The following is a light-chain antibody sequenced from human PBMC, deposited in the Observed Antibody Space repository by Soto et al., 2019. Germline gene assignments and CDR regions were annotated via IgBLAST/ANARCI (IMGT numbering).Light chain of an antibody. Sequence: QSALTQPPSVSGSPGQSVAISCTGISSNDGVYEFVSWYQQHPGKAPKLIIYDVNKWPSGIPDRFSGSKSGNTASLTISGLQAEDEADYYCCSYTSTFVVFGGGTKLTVL. CDR3: CSYTSTFVV. V-gene: IGLV2-11*01. CDR1: SSNDGVYEF. CDR2: DVN. J-gene: IGLJ2*01.